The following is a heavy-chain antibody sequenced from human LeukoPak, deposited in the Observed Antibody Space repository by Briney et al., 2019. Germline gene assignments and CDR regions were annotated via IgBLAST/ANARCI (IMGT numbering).Heavy chain of an antibody. D-gene: IGHD3-3*01. J-gene: IGHJ4*02. Sequence: PSETLSLTCAAYGAAFRGYFYSWIRQPPGKGLEWIGYIYTSGSTNYNPSLKSRVTISVDTSKNQFSLKLSSVTAADTAVYYCARSPAITIFGVVSQFDYWGQGTLVTVSS. CDR1: GAAFRGYF. CDR2: IYTSGST. V-gene: IGHV4-4*09. CDR3: ARSPAITIFGVVSQFDY.